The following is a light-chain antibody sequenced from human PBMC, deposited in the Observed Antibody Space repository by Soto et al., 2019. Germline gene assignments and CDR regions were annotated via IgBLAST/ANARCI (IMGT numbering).Light chain of an antibody. V-gene: IGLV2-8*01. Sequence: QSAPTQPPSASGSPGQSVTISCTGPSSDIGGYNYVSWYQQHPGKAPKLMIYEVSKRPSGVPDRFSGSKSGNTASLTVSGLQAEDEADYYCSSYAGSNNLVFGGGTKLTVL. CDR1: SSDIGGYNY. CDR2: EVS. J-gene: IGLJ3*02. CDR3: SSYAGSNNLV.